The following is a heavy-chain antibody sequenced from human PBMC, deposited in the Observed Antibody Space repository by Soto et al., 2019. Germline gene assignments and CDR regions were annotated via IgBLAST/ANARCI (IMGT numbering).Heavy chain of an antibody. CDR2: ISWNSGSL. D-gene: IGHD3-3*01. J-gene: IGHJ4*02. V-gene: IGHV3-9*01. Sequence: EVHLVESGGGLVQPGRSLRLSCAASGFTFDDYAMHWVRQAPGKGLEWVSGISWNSGSLRYAYSVKVRFTISRDNARTSLYLQTQTLRAEHTAFYSCAKGQSDYYASPVIHWGQGTLVTVSS. CDR3: AKGQSDYYASPVIH. CDR1: GFTFDDYA.